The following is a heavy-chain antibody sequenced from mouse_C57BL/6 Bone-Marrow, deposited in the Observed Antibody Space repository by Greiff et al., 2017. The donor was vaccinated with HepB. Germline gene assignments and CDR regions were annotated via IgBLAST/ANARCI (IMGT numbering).Heavy chain of an antibody. CDR2: ISDGGSYT. CDR3: ARDLPFAY. J-gene: IGHJ3*01. Sequence: DVMLVESGGGLVKPGGSLKLSCAASGFTFSSYAMSWVRQTPEKRLEWVATISDGGSYTYYPDNVKSRFTIARDNAKNTLYLQMSHLKSEDTAMYYCARDLPFAYWGQGTLVTVSA. CDR1: GFTFSSYA. V-gene: IGHV5-4*01.